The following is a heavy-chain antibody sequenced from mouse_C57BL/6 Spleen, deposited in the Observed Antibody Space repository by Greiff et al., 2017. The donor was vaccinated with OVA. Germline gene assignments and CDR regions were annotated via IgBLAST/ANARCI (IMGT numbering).Heavy chain of an antibody. Sequence: VQLQVSGPELVKPGASVKISCKASGYSFTDYNMNWVKQSTGKGLEWIGVINPNYGTTSYNQKFKGKATLTVDQSSSTAYMQLNSLTSEDSAVYYCARCQTTVVAFDYWGQGTTVTVSA. J-gene: IGHJ2*01. CDR3: ARCQTTVVAFDY. CDR1: GYSFTDYN. D-gene: IGHD1-1*01. V-gene: IGHV1-39*01. CDR2: INPNYGTT.